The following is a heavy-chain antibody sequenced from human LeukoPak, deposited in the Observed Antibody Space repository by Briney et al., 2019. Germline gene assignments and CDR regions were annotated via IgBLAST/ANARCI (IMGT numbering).Heavy chain of an antibody. Sequence: GGSLRLSCAASGFTYSNYAMNWVRQAPGKGLEWVSVISGSGRSTYYADSVKGRFTISRDKSKNSLYLQMNSLRVEDTAIYYCAKSIVNSGTYIPFDYWGQGTLVTVSS. CDR1: GFTYSNYA. V-gene: IGHV3-23*01. CDR3: AKSIVNSGTYIPFDY. D-gene: IGHD1-26*01. J-gene: IGHJ4*02. CDR2: ISGSGRST.